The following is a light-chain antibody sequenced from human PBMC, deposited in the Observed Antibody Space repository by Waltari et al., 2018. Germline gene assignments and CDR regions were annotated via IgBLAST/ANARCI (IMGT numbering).Light chain of an antibody. V-gene: IGLV1-47*01. Sequence: QSVLTQPPPTSGTPGQRVTISCSGSSSNIGSNYVSWYQHLPGTAPKLLIYKNNQRPSGVPDRFSGSRSGTSASLAISGLRSEDEADYFCAVWDDSLSGFVLFGGGTKLTV. J-gene: IGLJ2*01. CDR1: SSNIGSNY. CDR3: AVWDDSLSGFVL. CDR2: KNN.